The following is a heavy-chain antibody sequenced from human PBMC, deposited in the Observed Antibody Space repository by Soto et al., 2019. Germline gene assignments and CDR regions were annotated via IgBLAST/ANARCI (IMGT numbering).Heavy chain of an antibody. CDR1: DAPISSGGYY. J-gene: IGHJ4*02. Sequence: QVQLQESGPGLVKPSQTLSLTSTVSDAPISSGGYYCGWIRQRPGKRLGWIGSIYYSGSTYYNPSLKSPVFISKDTTKNQFSLKLSSVTAADTAVYYCARNELGDPLDYWGQGTLVTVSS. V-gene: IGHV4-31*01. CDR3: ARNELGDPLDY. D-gene: IGHD3-16*01. CDR2: IYYSGST.